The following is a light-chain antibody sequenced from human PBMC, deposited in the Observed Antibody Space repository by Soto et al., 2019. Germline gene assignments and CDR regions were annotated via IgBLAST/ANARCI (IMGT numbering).Light chain of an antibody. CDR2: KAS. J-gene: IGKJ1*01. CDR3: QQYESFPRT. Sequence: DIQMTQSPSTLSASVGDRVTITCRASQSINNYLAWYQQKPGKAPKLLIYKASTLESGVPSRCSGSGSGTEFTLSISSLQPDDFATYYCQQYESFPRTFGQGTKVEIK. V-gene: IGKV1-5*03. CDR1: QSINNY.